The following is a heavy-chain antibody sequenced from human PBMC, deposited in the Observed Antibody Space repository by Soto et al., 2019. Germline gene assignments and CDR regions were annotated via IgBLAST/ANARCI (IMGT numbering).Heavy chain of an antibody. D-gene: IGHD5-18*01. V-gene: IGHV3-53*01. CDR3: VKEVETVRLVASAL. Sequence: PGGSLRLSCEVTRFSVSYNSMTWVRQAPGEGLEWVSVIYSGGSTYYADSVKGRFTISRDASKKMVYLQMNSLRPEDTAVYYCVKEVETVRLVASALWGQGTQVTVSS. CDR1: RFSVSYNS. CDR2: IYSGGST. J-gene: IGHJ4*02.